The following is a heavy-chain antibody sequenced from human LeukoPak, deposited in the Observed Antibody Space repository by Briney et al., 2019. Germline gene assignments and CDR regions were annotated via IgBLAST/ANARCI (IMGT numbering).Heavy chain of an antibody. J-gene: IGHJ3*01. CDR2: VSTSGRST. Sequence: GGSLRLSCAASGFTFSTYAMSWVRQAPGKGLEWVSTVSTSGRSTYYANSVKGRFTISRDNSKNTLYLQMGSLRAEDMAVYYCARVGGPGAFDVWGQGTMVTVSS. D-gene: IGHD2-15*01. V-gene: IGHV3-23*01. CDR1: GFTFSTYA. CDR3: ARVGGPGAFDV.